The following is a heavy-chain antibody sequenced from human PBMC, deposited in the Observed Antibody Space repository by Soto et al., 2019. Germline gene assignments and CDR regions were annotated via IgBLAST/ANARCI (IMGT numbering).Heavy chain of an antibody. CDR2: ISGSGGST. V-gene: IGHV3-23*01. Sequence: GGSLRLSCAASGFTFSSYAMSWVRQAPGKGLEWVSAISGSGGSTYYADSVKGRFTISRDNSKNTLYLQMNSLRAEDTAVYCCAKDRPSGSRPYYYGMDVWGQGTTVTVS. J-gene: IGHJ6*02. CDR3: AKDRPSGSRPYYYGMDV. CDR1: GFTFSSYA. D-gene: IGHD1-26*01.